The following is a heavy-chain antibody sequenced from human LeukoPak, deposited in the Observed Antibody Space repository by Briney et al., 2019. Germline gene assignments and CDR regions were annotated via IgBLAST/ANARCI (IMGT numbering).Heavy chain of an antibody. D-gene: IGHD2-15*01. Sequence: PGGSLRLSCAASGFTFSSYGMHWVRQAPGKGLEWVAFIRYDGSNKYYADSVKGRFTISRDNSKNTLYLQMNSLRAEDTAVYYCARDSGVVVVAATPDESFDYWGQGTLVTVSS. V-gene: IGHV3-30*02. J-gene: IGHJ4*02. CDR2: IRYDGSNK. CDR3: ARDSGVVVVAATPDESFDY. CDR1: GFTFSSYG.